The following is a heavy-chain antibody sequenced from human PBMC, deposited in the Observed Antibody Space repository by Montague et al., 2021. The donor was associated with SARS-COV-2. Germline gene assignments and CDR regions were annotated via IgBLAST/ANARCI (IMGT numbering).Heavy chain of an antibody. CDR1: GDSISNYY. CDR3: ARGGGYYNYGLDV. J-gene: IGHJ6*02. D-gene: IGHD3-22*01. CDR2: IYYSGST. V-gene: IGHV4-59*01. Sequence: SETLSLTCTVSGDSISNYYRSWIRQPPGRGLEWIGYIYYSGSTXXXPSXKGRVTISLDTSKNQFSLKVTSVTAADTAVYYCARGGGYYNYGLDVWGPGTTVTVSS.